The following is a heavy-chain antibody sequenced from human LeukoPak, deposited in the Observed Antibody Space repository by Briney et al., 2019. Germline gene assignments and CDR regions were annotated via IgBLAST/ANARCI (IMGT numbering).Heavy chain of an antibody. J-gene: IGHJ4*02. CDR1: GGTFSSYA. Sequence: GSSVKVSCKASGGTFSSYAISWVRQAPGQGLEWMGGIIPIFGTANYAQKFQGRVTITTDESTSTAYMELSSLRSEDTAVYYCARWGTLWSGYYFFDYWGQGTLVTVSS. D-gene: IGHD3-3*01. V-gene: IGHV1-69*05. CDR2: IIPIFGTA. CDR3: ARWGTLWSGYYFFDY.